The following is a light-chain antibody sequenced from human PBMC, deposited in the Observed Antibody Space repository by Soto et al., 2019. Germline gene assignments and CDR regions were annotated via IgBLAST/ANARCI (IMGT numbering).Light chain of an antibody. J-gene: IGLJ1*01. CDR1: SSDVGGYNY. CDR3: SSYTSRNPYV. Sequence: QSALTQPASVSGSPGQSITISCTGTSSDVGGYNYVSWYQQHPGRVPKLMIYDVSTRPSGVSNRFSGSKSGNTASLTISGLQAEDDADYYCSSYTSRNPYVFGTGTKVTVL. CDR2: DVS. V-gene: IGLV2-14*01.